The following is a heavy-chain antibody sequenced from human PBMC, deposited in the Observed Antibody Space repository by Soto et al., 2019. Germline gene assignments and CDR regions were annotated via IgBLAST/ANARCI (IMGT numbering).Heavy chain of an antibody. D-gene: IGHD2-21*02. J-gene: IGHJ4*02. CDR3: AREKIYCCGDCYPGGFDY. V-gene: IGHV3-53*02. CDR2: IYSGGST. CDR1: GFTVSSNY. Sequence: EVQLVETGGGLIQPGGSLRLSCAASGFTVSSNYMSWVRQAPGKGLEWVSVIYSGGSTYYADSVKGRFTISRDNSKNTLYLQMNSLGAEDTAVYYCAREKIYCCGDCYPGGFDYWGQGTLVTVSS.